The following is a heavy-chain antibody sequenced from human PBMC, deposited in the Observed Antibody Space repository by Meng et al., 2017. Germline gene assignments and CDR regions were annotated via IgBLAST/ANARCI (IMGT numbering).Heavy chain of an antibody. CDR2: IIPIFGTA. J-gene: IGHJ3*02. CDR1: GYTFTGYY. CDR3: ARDTLLMGYSSSGGAAFDI. D-gene: IGHD6-13*01. Sequence: SVKVFCKASGYTFTGYYMHWVRQAPGQGLEWMGGIIPIFGTANYAQKFQGRVTITTDESTSTAYMELSSLRSEDTAVYYCARDTLLMGYSSSGGAAFDIWGQGTMVTVSS. V-gene: IGHV1-69*05.